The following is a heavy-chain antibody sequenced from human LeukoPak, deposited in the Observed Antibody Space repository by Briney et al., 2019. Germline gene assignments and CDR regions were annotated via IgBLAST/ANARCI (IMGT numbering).Heavy chain of an antibody. D-gene: IGHD2-2*01. Sequence: GGSLRLSCAASGFTFSSYGMHWVRQAPGKGLEWVAFIRYDGSNKYYADSVKGRFTISRDNSKNTLYLQMNSLRAEDTAVYYCAKVGYCSSTSCSWPFDYWGQGTLVTVSS. CDR1: GFTFSSYG. CDR3: AKVGYCSSTSCSWPFDY. J-gene: IGHJ4*02. V-gene: IGHV3-30*02. CDR2: IRYDGSNK.